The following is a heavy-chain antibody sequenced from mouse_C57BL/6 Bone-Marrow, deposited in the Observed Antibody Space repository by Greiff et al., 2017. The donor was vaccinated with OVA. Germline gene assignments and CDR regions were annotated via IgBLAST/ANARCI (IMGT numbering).Heavy chain of an antibody. CDR1: GFTFSSYA. D-gene: IGHD1-1*01. J-gene: IGHJ3*01. Sequence: EVMLVESGGGLVKPGGSLKLSCAASGFTFSSYAMSWVRQTPEKRLEWVATISDGGSYTYYPDNVKGRFTISRDNAKNNLYLQMSHLKSEDTAMYYCARDPLYYYGSRFAYWGQGTLVTVSA. CDR3: ARDPLYYYGSRFAY. V-gene: IGHV5-4*01. CDR2: ISDGGSYT.